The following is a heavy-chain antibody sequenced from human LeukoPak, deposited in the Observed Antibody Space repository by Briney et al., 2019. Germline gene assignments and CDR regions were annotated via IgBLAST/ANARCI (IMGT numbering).Heavy chain of an antibody. D-gene: IGHD3-22*01. CDR3: AKAFHYDNSGYQYYFDY. V-gene: IGHV3-23*01. Sequence: GGSLRLSCAASGFTFSSYAMSWVRQAPGKGLNWVSAISGSGGSTYYADSVKGRFTISRDNSKNTLYLQVNSLRAEDTAVYYCAKAFHYDNSGYQYYFDYWGQGTLVTVSS. J-gene: IGHJ4*02. CDR2: ISGSGGST. CDR1: GFTFSSYA.